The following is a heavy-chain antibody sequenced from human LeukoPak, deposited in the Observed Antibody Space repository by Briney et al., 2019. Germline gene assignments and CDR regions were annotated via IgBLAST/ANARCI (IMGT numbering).Heavy chain of an antibody. CDR1: GFTFSSYG. CDR3: AKDPNAYYYDSSGYYTGYFDY. Sequence: GVLRLSCAASGFTFSSYGMHWVRPAPGKGLEWVAFIRYDGSNKYYADSVKGRFTISRDNSKNTLYLQMNSLRAEDTAVYYCAKDPNAYYYDSSGYYTGYFDYWGPGTLVTVSS. D-gene: IGHD3-22*01. J-gene: IGHJ4*02. V-gene: IGHV3-30*02. CDR2: IRYDGSNK.